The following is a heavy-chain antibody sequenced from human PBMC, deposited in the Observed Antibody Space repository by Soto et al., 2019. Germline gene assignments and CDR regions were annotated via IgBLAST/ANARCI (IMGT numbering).Heavy chain of an antibody. D-gene: IGHD3-10*01. CDR2: IYHSGST. V-gene: IGHV4-4*02. CDR3: ARALRMVRGARDGMDV. J-gene: IGHJ6*02. CDR1: GGSISSSNW. Sequence: QVQLQESGPGLVKPSGTLSLTCAVSGGSISSSNWWSWVRQPPGKGLEWIGEIYHSGSTNYNPSLKSRVTLSVDKSKNQFSLKLSSVTAADTAVYYCARALRMVRGARDGMDVWGQGTTVTVSS.